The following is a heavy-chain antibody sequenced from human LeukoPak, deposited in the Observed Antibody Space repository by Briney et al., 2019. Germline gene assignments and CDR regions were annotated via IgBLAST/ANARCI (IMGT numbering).Heavy chain of an antibody. CDR2: ISGSGGST. V-gene: IGHV3-23*01. Sequence: GGSLRLSCAASGFTFSSYAMSWVRQAPGKGLEWVSAISGSGGSTYYADSVKGRFTISRDNSKNTLYLQMNSLRAEDTAVYYCAKLHIVVVPAASLRQNWFDPWGQGTLVTVSS. CDR3: AKLHIVVVPAASLRQNWFDP. J-gene: IGHJ5*02. CDR1: GFTFSSYA. D-gene: IGHD2-2*01.